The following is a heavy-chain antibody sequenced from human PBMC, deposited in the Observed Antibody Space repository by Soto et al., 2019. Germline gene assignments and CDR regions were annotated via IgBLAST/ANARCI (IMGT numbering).Heavy chain of an antibody. V-gene: IGHV1-3*01. CDR3: ARWNRDVDTAMVLGGACDI. CDR2: INAGNGNT. Sequence: ASVKFSCKASGYTFTSYAMHWVRQAPGQRLEWMGWINAGNGNTKCSQKFQGRVTITRDTSASTAYMELSSLRSEDTAVYYCARWNRDVDTAMVLGGACDIWGQGTMVTVSS. D-gene: IGHD5-18*01. J-gene: IGHJ3*02. CDR1: GYTFTSYA.